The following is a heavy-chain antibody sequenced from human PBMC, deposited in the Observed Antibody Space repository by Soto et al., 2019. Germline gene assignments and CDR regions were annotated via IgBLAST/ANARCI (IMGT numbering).Heavy chain of an antibody. CDR1: GFTFGDYA. CDR3: TRGADAFDI. D-gene: IGHD6-25*01. Sequence: PGGSLRLSCTASGFTFGDYAMSWVRQAPGKGLEWVGFIRSKAYGGTTEYAASVKDRFTMSRDDSKSIAYLQMNSLKTEDTAVYYCTRGADAFDIWGQGTMVTVSS. CDR2: IRSKAYGGTT. J-gene: IGHJ3*02. V-gene: IGHV3-49*04.